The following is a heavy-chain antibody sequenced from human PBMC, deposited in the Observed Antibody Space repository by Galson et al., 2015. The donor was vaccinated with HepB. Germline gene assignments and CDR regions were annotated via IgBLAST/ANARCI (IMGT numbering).Heavy chain of an antibody. CDR3: ARTNAVSYWYFDL. CDR1: GFTFSSFD. D-gene: IGHD2-8*01. J-gene: IGHJ2*01. CDR2: ISSVSSYT. Sequence: SLRLSCAASGFTFSSFDMDWVRQAPGKGLEWVPSISSVSSYTYYADSVKGRFTISRDNAKNSLYLQMSSLRAEDTGLYFCARTNAVSYWYFDLWGRGTLVTVSS. V-gene: IGHV3-21*01.